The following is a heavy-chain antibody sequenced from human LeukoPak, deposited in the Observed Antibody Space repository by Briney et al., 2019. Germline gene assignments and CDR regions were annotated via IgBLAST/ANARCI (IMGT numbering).Heavy chain of an antibody. CDR2: ISYDGCNK. V-gene: IGHV3-30*04. Sequence: PGGSLRLSCAASGFTFSSYAMHWVRQAPGKGLEWVAVISYDGCNKYYADSVKGRFTISRDNSKNTLYLQMNSLRAEDTAVYYCARDPDYYGSGSYLDYWGQGTLVTVSS. D-gene: IGHD3-10*01. CDR3: ARDPDYYGSGSYLDY. CDR1: GFTFSSYA. J-gene: IGHJ4*02.